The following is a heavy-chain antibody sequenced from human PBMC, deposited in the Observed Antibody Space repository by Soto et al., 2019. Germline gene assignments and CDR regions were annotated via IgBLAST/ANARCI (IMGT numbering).Heavy chain of an antibody. CDR2: IYYSGST. CDR3: ARDPSGSGSYFDY. D-gene: IGHD3-10*01. CDR1: GGSISSGGYY. Sequence: QVQLQESGPGPVKPSQTLSLTCTVSGGSISSGGYYWSWIRQHPGKGLEWIGYIYYSGSTYYNPSLKSRVTISIDTSKNQFSLKLSSVTAADTAVYYCARDPSGSGSYFDYWGQGTLVTVSS. J-gene: IGHJ4*02. V-gene: IGHV4-31*03.